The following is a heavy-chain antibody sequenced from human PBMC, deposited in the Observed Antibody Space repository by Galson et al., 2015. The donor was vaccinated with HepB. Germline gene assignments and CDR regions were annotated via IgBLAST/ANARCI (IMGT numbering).Heavy chain of an antibody. V-gene: IGHV1-69*13. D-gene: IGHD6-13*01. CDR1: GGTFSSYA. CDR2: IIPIFGTA. J-gene: IGHJ5*02. CDR3: ARGGGSSSWNNWFDP. Sequence: SVKVSCKASGGTFSSYAISWVRQAPGQGLEWMGGIIPIFGTANYAQKFQGRVTITADESTSTAYMELSSLRSEDTAVYYCARGGGSSSWNNWFDPWGQGTLVTVSS.